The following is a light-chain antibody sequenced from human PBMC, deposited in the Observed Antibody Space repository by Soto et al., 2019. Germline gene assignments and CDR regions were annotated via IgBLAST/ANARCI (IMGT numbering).Light chain of an antibody. Sequence: QSALTQPPSASGSPGQSVTISCTGTSSDVGGYNYVSWYQKHPGKAPKLMIYEVSKRPSGVPDPSSDPKSGNTASLTVSGLQAEDEADYYCSSYAGSNNWVFGGGTQLTVL. CDR2: EVS. J-gene: IGLJ3*02. V-gene: IGLV2-8*01. CDR3: SSYAGSNNWV. CDR1: SSDVGGYNY.